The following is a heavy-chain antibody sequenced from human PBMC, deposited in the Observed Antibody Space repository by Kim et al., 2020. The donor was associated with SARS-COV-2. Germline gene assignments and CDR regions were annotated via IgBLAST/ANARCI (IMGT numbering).Heavy chain of an antibody. V-gene: IGHV3-33*01. Sequence: GGSLRLSCAASGFTFSSYGMHWVRQAPGKGLEWVAVIWYDGSNKYYADSVKGRFTISRDNSKNTLYLQMNSLRAEDTAVYYCARSSPVTGGDYWGQGTLVTVSS. CDR3: ARSSPVTGGDY. D-gene: IGHD1-26*01. CDR2: IWYDGSNK. J-gene: IGHJ4*02. CDR1: GFTFSSYG.